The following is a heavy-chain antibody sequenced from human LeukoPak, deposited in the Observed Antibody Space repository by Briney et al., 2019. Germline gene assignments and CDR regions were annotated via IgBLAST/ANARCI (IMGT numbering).Heavy chain of an antibody. Sequence: SVNVSCKASGGTFSSYAISWVRQAPGQGLEWMGGIIPIFGTANYAQKFQGRVTITADESTSTAYMGLSSLRSEDTAVYYCASGYCSSTSCMGDNWFDPWGQGTLVTVSS. CDR2: IIPIFGTA. J-gene: IGHJ5*02. CDR3: ASGYCSSTSCMGDNWFDP. D-gene: IGHD2-2*01. V-gene: IGHV1-69*13. CDR1: GGTFSSYA.